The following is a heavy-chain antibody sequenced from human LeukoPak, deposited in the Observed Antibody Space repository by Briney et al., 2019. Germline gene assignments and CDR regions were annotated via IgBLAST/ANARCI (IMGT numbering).Heavy chain of an antibody. Sequence: PGGSLRLSCAASGFTFSSYAMSWVRQAPGKGLEWVSAISGSGGSTYYADSVKGRFTISRDNSKNTLYLQMNTLRPEDTAVYYCARGLKTGGDSSPTWGQGTMVTVSS. V-gene: IGHV3-23*01. CDR2: ISGSGGST. CDR3: ARGLKTGGDSSPT. J-gene: IGHJ3*01. CDR1: GFTFSSYA. D-gene: IGHD2-21*01.